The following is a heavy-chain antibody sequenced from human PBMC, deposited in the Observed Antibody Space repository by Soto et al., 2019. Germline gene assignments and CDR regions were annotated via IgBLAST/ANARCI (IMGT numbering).Heavy chain of an antibody. V-gene: IGHV4-30-2*01. CDR1: GGSVSSASYY. CDR2: IYHNGSP. J-gene: IGHJ6*02. CDR3: ARVPDV. Sequence: SETLSLTCTVSGGSVSSASYYWSWIRQPPGKGLEWIGYIYHNGSPYYNPSLKSRVTISVDRSKNQSSLKLSSVTAADTAVYYCARVPDVWGQGTTVTVSS.